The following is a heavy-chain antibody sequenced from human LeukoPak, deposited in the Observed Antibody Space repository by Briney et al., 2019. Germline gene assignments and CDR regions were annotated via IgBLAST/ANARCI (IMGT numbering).Heavy chain of an antibody. CDR3: ARASSSWYNYYYGMDV. CDR1: GYTFTSYG. Sequence: ASVKVSCKASGYTFTSYGISWVRQAPGQGLEWMGWISAYNGNTNYAQKLQGRVTMTTDTSTSTAYMELRSLRSDDTAVYYCARASSSWYNYYYGMDVWGQGTTVTVSS. D-gene: IGHD6-13*01. J-gene: IGHJ6*02. V-gene: IGHV1-18*01. CDR2: ISAYNGNT.